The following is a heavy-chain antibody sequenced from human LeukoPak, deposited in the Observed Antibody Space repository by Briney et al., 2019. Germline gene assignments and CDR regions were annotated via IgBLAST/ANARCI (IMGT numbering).Heavy chain of an antibody. Sequence: SETLSLTCTVSGGSISSGGYYWSWIRQPPGKGLEWIGYIYYSGSTNYNPSLKSRVTISVDTSKNQFSLKLSSVTAADTAVYYCARGAGIRYDILTGYSLFWFDPWGQGTLVTVSS. J-gene: IGHJ5*02. CDR3: ARGAGIRYDILTGYSLFWFDP. CDR2: IYYSGST. V-gene: IGHV4-61*08. D-gene: IGHD3-9*01. CDR1: GGSISSGGYY.